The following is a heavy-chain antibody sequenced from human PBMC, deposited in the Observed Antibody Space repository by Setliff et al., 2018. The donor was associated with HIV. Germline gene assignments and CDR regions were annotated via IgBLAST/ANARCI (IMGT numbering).Heavy chain of an antibody. Sequence: SETLSLTCTVSGGSISRYYWSWIRQPPGKGLEWIGYIYYSGSTDYNPSLKSRVTISVDTSKNQFSLKLTSVTAADTAVYYCARGPSLQTTLFDYWGQGTPVTVSS. CDR3: ARGPSLQTTLFDY. V-gene: IGHV4-59*01. CDR2: IYYSGST. J-gene: IGHJ4*02. CDR1: GGSISRYY.